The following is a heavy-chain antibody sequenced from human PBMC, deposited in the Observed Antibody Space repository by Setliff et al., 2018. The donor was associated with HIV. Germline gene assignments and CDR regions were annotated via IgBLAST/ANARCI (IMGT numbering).Heavy chain of an antibody. CDR1: GYSISSGYY. CDR3: ARLLDLYYYDSSGPFDI. Sequence: KPSETLSLTCAVSGYSISSGYYWGWIRQPPGKGLEWIGSIYHSGSTYYNPSLKSRVTISVDTSKNQFSLKLSSVTAADTAVYYCARLLDLYYYDSSGPFDIWGQGTMVTVSS. D-gene: IGHD3-22*01. J-gene: IGHJ3*02. CDR2: IYHSGST. V-gene: IGHV4-38-2*01.